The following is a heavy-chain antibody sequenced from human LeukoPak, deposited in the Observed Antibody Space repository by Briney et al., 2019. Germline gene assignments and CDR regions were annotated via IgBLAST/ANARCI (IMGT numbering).Heavy chain of an antibody. D-gene: IGHD1-26*01. CDR2: IYYSGST. J-gene: IGHJ6*03. CDR1: GGSISSSSYY. V-gene: IGHV4-39*02. CDR3: ARDPYSGLYGNDYYYYMDV. Sequence: SETLSLTCTVSGGSISSSSYYWGWIRQPPGKGLEWIGSIYYSGSTYYNPSLKSRVTISVDTSKNQFSLKLSSVTAADTAVYYCARDPYSGLYGNDYYYYMDVWGKGTTVTISS.